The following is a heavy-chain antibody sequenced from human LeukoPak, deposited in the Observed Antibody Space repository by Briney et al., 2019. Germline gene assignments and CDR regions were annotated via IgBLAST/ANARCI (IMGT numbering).Heavy chain of an antibody. J-gene: IGHJ4*02. V-gene: IGHV3-30*19. Sequence: GGSLRLSCAASGFTFSSYGMHWVRQAPGKGLEWVAVISYDGSNKYYADSVKGRFTISRDNSKNTLYLQMNSLRAEDTAVYYCSGSFGELTFFDYWGQGTLVTVSS. CDR1: GFTFSSYG. CDR3: SGSFGELTFFDY. CDR2: ISYDGSNK. D-gene: IGHD3-10*01.